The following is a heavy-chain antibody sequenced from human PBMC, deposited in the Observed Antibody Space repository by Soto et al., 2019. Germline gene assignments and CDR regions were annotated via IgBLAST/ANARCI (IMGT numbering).Heavy chain of an antibody. CDR1: GGTFCSYA. V-gene: IGHV1-69*13. J-gene: IGHJ6*02. CDR2: IIPIFGTA. Sequence: SVKVSCKASGGTFCSYAISWVRQAPGQGLEWMGGIIPIFGTANYAQKFQGRVTITADESTSTAYMELSSLRSEDTAVYYCARDLSAIVVVTAATYYYYGMDVWGQGTKVTVYS. D-gene: IGHD2-2*01. CDR3: ARDLSAIVVVTAATYYYYGMDV.